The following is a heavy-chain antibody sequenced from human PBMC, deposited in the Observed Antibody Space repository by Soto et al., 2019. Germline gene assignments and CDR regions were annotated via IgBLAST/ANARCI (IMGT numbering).Heavy chain of an antibody. V-gene: IGHV3-23*01. D-gene: IGHD6-13*01. J-gene: IGHJ3*02. CDR2: ISGSGDNT. Sequence: EVQLLESGGGLVQPGGSLRHSCAASGFTFSSYAMSWVRQAPGKGLEWVSTISGSGDNTYYADAVKGRFTISRDNSKNTLYLQMNSLRAEDTAVNYCAKVGGSSWFDAFDIWGQGTVVTVSS. CDR3: AKVGGSSWFDAFDI. CDR1: GFTFSSYA.